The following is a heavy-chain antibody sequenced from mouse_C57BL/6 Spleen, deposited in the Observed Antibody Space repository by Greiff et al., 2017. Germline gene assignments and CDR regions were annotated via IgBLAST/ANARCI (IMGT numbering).Heavy chain of an antibody. CDR1: GYTFTDYN. CDR3: ARDYYDYDGRDYCAKDY. Sequence: VQLQQSGPELVKPGASVKIPCKASGYTFTDYNMDWVKQSHGKSLEWIGDINPNNGGTIYNQKFKGKATLTVDKSSSTAYMELRSLTSEDTAVXYCARDYYDYDGRDYCAKDYWGQGTSVTVSS. D-gene: IGHD2-4*01. CDR2: INPNNGGT. J-gene: IGHJ4*01. V-gene: IGHV1-18*01.